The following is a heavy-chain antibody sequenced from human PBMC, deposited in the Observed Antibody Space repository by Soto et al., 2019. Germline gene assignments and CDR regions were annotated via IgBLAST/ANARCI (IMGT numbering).Heavy chain of an antibody. CDR3: ARGGSGSDWDYYGRDV. D-gene: IGHD3-10*01. CDR1: ALTASKNY. J-gene: IGHJ6*02. V-gene: IGHV3-66*01. CDR2: IYSGGTT. Sequence: EVQLVESGGGLVQPGGSLRLSCAGSALTASKNYMSWVRQPPGKGLEWVSVIYSGGTTYYADSVKDRFSISRDNSESTRYLQMDNLRAGDTAVYYCARGGSGSDWDYYGRDVWGQGTTVTVS.